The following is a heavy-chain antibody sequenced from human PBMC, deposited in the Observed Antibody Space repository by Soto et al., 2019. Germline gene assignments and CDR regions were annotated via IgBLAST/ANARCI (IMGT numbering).Heavy chain of an antibody. D-gene: IGHD2-15*01. V-gene: IGHV3-30-3*01. CDR2: ISYDGSNK. CDR3: AREYGIGGATFDF. Sequence: PGGSLRLSCAASGFIFRSYAMHWVRQAPGKGLEWVAVISYDGSNKHYADSVRGRFTISRDNSKNTMYLQMNSLRAEDTAVYYCAREYGIGGATFDFWGQGTMVTVSS. CDR1: GFIFRSYA. J-gene: IGHJ3*01.